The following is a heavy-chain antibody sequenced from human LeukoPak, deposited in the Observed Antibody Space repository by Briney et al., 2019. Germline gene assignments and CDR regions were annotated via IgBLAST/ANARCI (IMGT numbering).Heavy chain of an antibody. CDR1: GFTFSAYW. J-gene: IGHJ2*01. CDR2: IKEDGSDK. Sequence: GGSLRLSCAASGFTFSAYWMGWVRQAPGKGLEWVADIKEDGSDKYSVDPVKGRFTISRDNAKNSLYLQMNSLRAEDTAVYYCARDTYRFFDLWGRGTLVTVSS. CDR3: ARDTYRFFDL. V-gene: IGHV3-7*01.